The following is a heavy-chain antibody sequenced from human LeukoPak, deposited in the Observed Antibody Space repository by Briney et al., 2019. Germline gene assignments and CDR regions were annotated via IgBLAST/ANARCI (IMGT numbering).Heavy chain of an antibody. Sequence: PSETLSLTCTVSGGSISSSYWTWIRQPAGKGLEWIGRIFTSGSTKYNPSLKSRVTMSVDTSKNQFSLKLSSATAADTAVYFCARESSGWFFDYWGQGTLVTVSS. J-gene: IGHJ4*02. V-gene: IGHV4-4*07. D-gene: IGHD6-19*01. CDR3: ARESSGWFFDY. CDR1: GGSISSSY. CDR2: IFTSGST.